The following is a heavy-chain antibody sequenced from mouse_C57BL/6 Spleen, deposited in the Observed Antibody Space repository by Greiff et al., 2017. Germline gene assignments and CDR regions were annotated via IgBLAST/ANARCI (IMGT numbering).Heavy chain of an antibody. Sequence: QVQLKQSGAELMKPGASVKLSCKATGYTFTGYWIEWVKQRPGHGLEWIGEILPGSGSTNYNEKFKGKATFTADTSSNTAYMQLSSLTTEDSAIYYCARSRDHYYGSSNYAMDYWGQGTSVTVSS. CDR3: ARSRDHYYGSSNYAMDY. CDR1: GYTFTGYW. CDR2: ILPGSGST. J-gene: IGHJ4*01. V-gene: IGHV1-9*01. D-gene: IGHD1-1*01.